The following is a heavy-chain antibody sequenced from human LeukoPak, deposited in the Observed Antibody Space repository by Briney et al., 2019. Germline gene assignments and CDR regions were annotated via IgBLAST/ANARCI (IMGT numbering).Heavy chain of an antibody. V-gene: IGHV1-18*01. CDR1: GYTFTIYG. Sequence: GASVKVSCKASGYTFTIYGISWVRQAPGQGLEWMGWISAYNGNTNYAQKLQGRVTMTTETSTSTAYMELRSLRSDDTAVYYCARDPEILGSSGWYWFDPWGQGTLVTVSS. CDR2: ISAYNGNT. J-gene: IGHJ5*02. D-gene: IGHD6-19*01. CDR3: ARDPEILGSSGWYWFDP.